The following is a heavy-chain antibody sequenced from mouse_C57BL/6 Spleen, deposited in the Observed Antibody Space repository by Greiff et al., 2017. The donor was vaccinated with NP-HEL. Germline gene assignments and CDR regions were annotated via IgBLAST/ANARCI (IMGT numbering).Heavy chain of an antibody. CDR3: VRLVGSSYGYFDV. CDR2: IRSKSNNYAT. D-gene: IGHD1-1*01. CDR1: GFSFNTYA. V-gene: IGHV10-1*01. Sequence: EVMLVESGGGLVQPKGSLKLSCAASGFSFNTYAMNWVRQAPGKGLEWVARIRSKSNNYATYYADSVKDRFTISRDDSESMLYLQMNNLKTEDTAMYYCVRLVGSSYGYFDVCGTGTTVTVSS. J-gene: IGHJ1*03.